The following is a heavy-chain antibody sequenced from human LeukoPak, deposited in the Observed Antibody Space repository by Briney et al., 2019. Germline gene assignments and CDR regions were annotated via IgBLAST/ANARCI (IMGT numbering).Heavy chain of an antibody. CDR1: GYTFSGYY. Sequence: ASVKVSCKSSGYTFSGYYIHWVRQAPGQGLEWMGWINPNSGGTNYAQKFQGRVTMTRDTSMTTVYMDLSRLRSDDTAVYYCAREEYASGTYRLAAYWGQGTLVTVSS. CDR2: INPNSGGT. D-gene: IGHD3-10*01. J-gene: IGHJ4*02. CDR3: AREEYASGTYRLAAY. V-gene: IGHV1-2*02.